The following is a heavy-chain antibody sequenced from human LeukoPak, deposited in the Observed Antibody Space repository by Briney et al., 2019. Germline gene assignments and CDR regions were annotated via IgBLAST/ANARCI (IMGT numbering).Heavy chain of an antibody. Sequence: PGGSLRLSCAASGFTFSSYWMSWVRQAPGKGLEWVANIKQDGSEKYYVDSVKGRFTISRDNAKNSLYLQMNSLRGEDTAVYYCARDKIVGPTTLDYWGQGTLVTVSS. V-gene: IGHV3-7*01. J-gene: IGHJ4*02. D-gene: IGHD1-26*01. CDR2: IKQDGSEK. CDR3: ARDKIVGPTTLDY. CDR1: GFTFSSYW.